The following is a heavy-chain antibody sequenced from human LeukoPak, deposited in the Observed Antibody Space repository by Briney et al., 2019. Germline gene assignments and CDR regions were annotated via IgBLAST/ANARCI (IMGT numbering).Heavy chain of an antibody. CDR3: ARDVKSKIAVSVLHAVDI. V-gene: IGHV4-61*01. J-gene: IGHJ3*02. D-gene: IGHD6-19*01. Sequence: SETLPLTCAVSGGSISSGSYSWSWIRQPPGKGLEWIGCVYYSGSTNYNPSLKSRVTISVDTSKNQFSLKLTSVTAADTAVYYCARDVKSKIAVSVLHAVDIWGQGTMVTVSS. CDR1: GGSISSGSYS. CDR2: VYYSGST.